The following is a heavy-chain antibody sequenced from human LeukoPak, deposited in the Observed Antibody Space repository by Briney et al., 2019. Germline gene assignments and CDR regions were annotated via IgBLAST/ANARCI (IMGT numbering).Heavy chain of an antibody. J-gene: IGHJ5*02. D-gene: IGHD4-11*01. V-gene: IGHV3-23*01. CDR1: GFTFSSYA. Sequence: PGGSLRLSCAASGFTFSSYAMSWVRQAPGKGLEWVSAISGSGGSTYYADSVKGRFTISRDNSKNTLYLQMNSLRAEDTAVYYCAKGGREDYSGPNWFDPWGQGTLVTVSS. CDR2: ISGSGGST. CDR3: AKGGREDYSGPNWFDP.